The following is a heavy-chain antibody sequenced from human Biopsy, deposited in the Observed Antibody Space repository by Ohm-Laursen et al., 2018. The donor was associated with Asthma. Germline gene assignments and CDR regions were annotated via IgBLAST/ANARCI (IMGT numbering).Heavy chain of an antibody. J-gene: IGHJ6*02. CDR3: ARGSKKGRPGLFFNWVRTDYSYSLEV. Sequence: ASVKVSCKASGYTFINNDINWVRQAAGQGLEWMGWMNPNSGNTGYAQKFHGRATMTRNTSINTVYKGLSSLRSDDTPVYYCARGSKKGRPGLFFNWVRTDYSYSLEVWGQGTTVTASS. CDR1: GYTFINND. V-gene: IGHV1-8*01. D-gene: IGHD7-27*01. CDR2: MNPNSGNT.